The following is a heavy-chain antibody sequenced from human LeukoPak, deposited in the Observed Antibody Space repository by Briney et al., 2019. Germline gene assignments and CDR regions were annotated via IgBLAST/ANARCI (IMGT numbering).Heavy chain of an antibody. V-gene: IGHV3-21*01. CDR2: ISSSSSYI. Sequence: WGSLTLSCAASGFTFSSYSMNWVRQAPGKGLEWVSSISSSSSYIYYADSVKGRFTISRDNAKNSLYLQMNSLRAEDTAVYYCARDYGDYVRYFDYWGQGTLITVSS. J-gene: IGHJ4*02. D-gene: IGHD4-17*01. CDR3: ARDYGDYVRYFDY. CDR1: GFTFSSYS.